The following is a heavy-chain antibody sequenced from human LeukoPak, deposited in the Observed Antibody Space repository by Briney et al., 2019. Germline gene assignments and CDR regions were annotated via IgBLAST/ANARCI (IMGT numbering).Heavy chain of an antibody. J-gene: IGHJ4*02. Sequence: SETLSLTCTVSGGSINSGPYYWGWIRQSPGKGLEWIGSMYYTGSTYYNLSLKSRITIFLDTSKNQFSLTLGSVTATDTAVYYCARHRTDVVGSHIYYFDYWGPGTLVSVSS. CDR1: GGSINSGPYY. CDR3: ARHRTDVVGSHIYYFDY. CDR2: MYYTGST. D-gene: IGHD1-14*01. V-gene: IGHV4-39*01.